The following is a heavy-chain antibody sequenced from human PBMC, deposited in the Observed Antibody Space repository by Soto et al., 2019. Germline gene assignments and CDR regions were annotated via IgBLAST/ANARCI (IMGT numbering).Heavy chain of an antibody. CDR3: AREGGYCSSTSCQRGAFDI. J-gene: IGHJ3*02. CDR2: INPDSGGT. V-gene: IGHV1-2*04. Sequence: ASVKVSCKASGYTFTGSYMHWVRQAPGQGLEWMGWINPDSGGTNYAQKFQGWVTMTRDTSISTAYMELSRLRSDDTAVYYCAREGGYCSSTSCQRGAFDIWGQGTMVTV. D-gene: IGHD2-2*01. CDR1: GYTFTGSY.